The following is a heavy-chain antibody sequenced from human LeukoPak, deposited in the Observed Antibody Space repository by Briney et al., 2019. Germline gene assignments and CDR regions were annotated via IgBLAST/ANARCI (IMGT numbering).Heavy chain of an antibody. CDR3: AKDPITIFGVVGAFDI. D-gene: IGHD3-3*01. CDR2: ISGSGGSI. CDR1: GFTFSSYA. Sequence: GGSLRLSCAASGFTFSSYAMSWVRQAPGKGLEWVSAISGSGGSIYYADSVKGRFTISRDNSKNTLYLQMNSLRAEDTAVYYCAKDPITIFGVVGAFDIWGQGTMVTVSS. J-gene: IGHJ3*02. V-gene: IGHV3-23*01.